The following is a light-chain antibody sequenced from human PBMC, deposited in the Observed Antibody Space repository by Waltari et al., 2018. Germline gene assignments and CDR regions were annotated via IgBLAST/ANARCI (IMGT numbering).Light chain of an antibody. V-gene: IGLV2-14*01. Sequence: QSALTQPASVSGSPGQSITISCTGTNSDIGNYNYVSWYQKHPGKVPKLIIYEVTNRPSGVSNRFSGSKSGNTASLTISGLQAEDEADYYCNSYTSRSTVVFGGGTKLTVL. CDR1: NSDIGNYNY. CDR3: NSYTSRSTVV. CDR2: EVT. J-gene: IGLJ2*01.